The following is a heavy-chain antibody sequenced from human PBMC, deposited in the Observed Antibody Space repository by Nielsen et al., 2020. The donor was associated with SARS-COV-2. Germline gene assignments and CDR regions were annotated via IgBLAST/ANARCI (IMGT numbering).Heavy chain of an antibody. CDR1: GFTFSSYA. D-gene: IGHD6-19*01. J-gene: IGHJ4*02. CDR3: AKALGVAGFDY. Sequence: GESLKISCAASGFTFSSYAMHWVRQAPGKGLEWVAVISYDGSNKYYADSVKGRFAISRDNSKNTLYLQMNSLRAEDTAVYYCAKALGVAGFDYWGQGTLVTVSS. CDR2: ISYDGSNK. V-gene: IGHV3-30*09.